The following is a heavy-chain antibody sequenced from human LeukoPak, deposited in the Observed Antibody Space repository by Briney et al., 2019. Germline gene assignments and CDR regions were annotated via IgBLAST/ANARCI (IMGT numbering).Heavy chain of an antibody. CDR2: ISAYNGNT. Sequence: EASVKVSCKASGYTFTSYGISWVRQAPGQGLEWMGWISAYNGNTNYAQKLQGRVTMTTDTSTSTAYMELRSLRSDDTAVYYCGFLIAAAGSIDYWGQGTLVTVSS. J-gene: IGHJ4*02. D-gene: IGHD6-13*01. CDR3: GFLIAAAGSIDY. CDR1: GYTFTSYG. V-gene: IGHV1-18*01.